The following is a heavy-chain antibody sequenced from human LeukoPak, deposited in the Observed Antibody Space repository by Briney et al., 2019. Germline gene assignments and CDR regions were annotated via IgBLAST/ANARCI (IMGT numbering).Heavy chain of an antibody. Sequence: SETLSLTCAVYGGSFSGYYWSWIRQPPGKGLEWIGEINHSGSTNYNPSLKSRVTISVDTSKNQFSLKLSSVTAADTAVYYCARGLVLRYFDSPSVYYYYYGMDVWGQGTTVTVSS. D-gene: IGHD3-9*01. CDR1: GGSFSGYY. V-gene: IGHV4-34*01. CDR2: INHSGST. J-gene: IGHJ6*02. CDR3: ARGLVLRYFDSPSVYYYYYGMDV.